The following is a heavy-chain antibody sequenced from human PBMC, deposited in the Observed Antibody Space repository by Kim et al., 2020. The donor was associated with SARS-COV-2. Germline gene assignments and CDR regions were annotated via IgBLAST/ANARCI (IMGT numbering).Heavy chain of an antibody. J-gene: IGHJ6*02. CDR2: IKQDGSEK. CDR1: GFTFSSYW. Sequence: GGSLRLSCAASGFTFSSYWMSWVRQAPGKGLEWVANIKQDGSEKYYVDSVKGRFTISRDNAKNSLYLQMNSLRAEDTAVYYCARDQGYDFWIGYSGMDVWGQGTTVTVSS. V-gene: IGHV3-7*03. D-gene: IGHD3-3*01. CDR3: ARDQGYDFWIGYSGMDV.